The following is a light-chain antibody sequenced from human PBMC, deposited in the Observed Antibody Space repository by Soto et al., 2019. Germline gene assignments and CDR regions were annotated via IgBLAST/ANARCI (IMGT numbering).Light chain of an antibody. Sequence: QSALTQPASVSGSPGQSITISCTGTSSDVGGYDSVSWYQHHPGKAPKLMIYDVSNRPSGVSNRFSGSKSGNTASLTISGLQAEDEADYYCSSYTSSITLVFGGGTKPTVL. CDR3: SSYTSSITLV. V-gene: IGLV2-14*03. J-gene: IGLJ2*01. CDR2: DVS. CDR1: SSDVGGYDS.